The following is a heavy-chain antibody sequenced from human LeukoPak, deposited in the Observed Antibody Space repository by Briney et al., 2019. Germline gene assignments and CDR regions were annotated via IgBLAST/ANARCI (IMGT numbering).Heavy chain of an antibody. Sequence: PGGSLRLSCAASGFTFSGYGMSWVRQAPGKGLEWVSAISGSGGSTYYADSVKGRFTISRDNSKNTLYLQMNSLRAEDTAVYYCATLALYSYGYFDYWGQGTLVTVSS. J-gene: IGHJ4*02. CDR3: ATLALYSYGYFDY. V-gene: IGHV3-23*01. CDR1: GFTFSGYG. CDR2: ISGSGGST. D-gene: IGHD5-18*01.